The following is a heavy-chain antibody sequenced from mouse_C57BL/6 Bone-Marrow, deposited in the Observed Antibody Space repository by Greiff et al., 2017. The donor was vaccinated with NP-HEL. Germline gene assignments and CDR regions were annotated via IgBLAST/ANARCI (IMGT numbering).Heavy chain of an antibody. CDR1: GYTFTSYW. J-gene: IGHJ2*01. CDR3: TRGGLLRLDY. D-gene: IGHD2-3*01. Sequence: VQLQQPGAELVKPGASVKLSCKASGYTFTSYWMHWVKQTPVHGLEWIGAIDPETGGTAYNQKFKGKAILTADKSSSTAYMELRSLTSEDSAVYYCTRGGLLRLDYWGQGTTLTVSS. CDR2: IDPETGGT. V-gene: IGHV1-15*01.